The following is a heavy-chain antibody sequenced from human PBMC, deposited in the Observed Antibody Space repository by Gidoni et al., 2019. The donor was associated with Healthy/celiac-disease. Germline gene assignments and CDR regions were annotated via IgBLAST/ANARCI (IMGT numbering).Heavy chain of an antibody. V-gene: IGHV5-51*01. Sequence: EVQLVQSGAEVKKPGESLKISCKGSGYSFTSYWIGWVRQMPGKGLEWMGFIYPGDSDTRYSPSFQGQVTISADKSISTAYLQWSSLKASDTAMYYCARGPLGWRRWLPPLDYWGQGTLVTVSS. CDR2: IYPGDSDT. J-gene: IGHJ4*02. CDR3: ARGPLGWRRWLPPLDY. CDR1: GYSFTSYW. D-gene: IGHD5-12*01.